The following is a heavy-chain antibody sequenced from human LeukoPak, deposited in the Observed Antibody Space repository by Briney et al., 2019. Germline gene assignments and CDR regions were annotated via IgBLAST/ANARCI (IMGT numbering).Heavy chain of an antibody. Sequence: ASVKVSCKASGYTFTSYYMHWVRQAPGQGLEWMGIINPSGGSTSYAQKFQGRVTMTRNTSTSTVYMELSSLRSEDTAVYYCARDSSRTDFDYWGQGTLVTVSS. CDR2: INPSGGST. V-gene: IGHV1-46*01. J-gene: IGHJ4*02. CDR1: GYTFTSYY. CDR3: ARDSSRTDFDY.